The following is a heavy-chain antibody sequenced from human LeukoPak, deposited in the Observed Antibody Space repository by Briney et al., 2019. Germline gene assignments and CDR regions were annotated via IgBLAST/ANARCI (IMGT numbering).Heavy chain of an antibody. Sequence: ASVKVSCKASGYTFTGYYMHWVRQAPGQGLEWMGRINPNSGGTNYAQKFQGRVTMTRDTSISTAYMELSRLRSDDTAVYYCARDFQVAGTYYFDYWGQGTPVTVSS. CDR1: GYTFTGYY. CDR3: ARDFQVAGTYYFDY. V-gene: IGHV1-2*06. D-gene: IGHD6-19*01. J-gene: IGHJ4*02. CDR2: INPNSGGT.